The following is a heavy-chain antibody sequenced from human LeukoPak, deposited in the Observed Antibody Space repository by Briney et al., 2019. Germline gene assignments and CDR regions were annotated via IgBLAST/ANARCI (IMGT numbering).Heavy chain of an antibody. V-gene: IGHV3-48*04. CDR3: ASIDSSGLFSFDY. CDR1: GFTFSSYS. CDR2: ISSSSSTI. Sequence: GGSLRLSCAASGFTFSSYSMNWVRQAPGKGLEWVSYISSSSSTIYYADSVKGRFTISRDNAKNSLYLQMNSLRAEDTAVYYCASIDSSGLFSFDYWGQGTLVTVSS. D-gene: IGHD3-22*01. J-gene: IGHJ4*02.